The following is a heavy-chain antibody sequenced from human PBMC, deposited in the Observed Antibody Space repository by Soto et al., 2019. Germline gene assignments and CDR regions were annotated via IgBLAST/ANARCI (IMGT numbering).Heavy chain of an antibody. CDR3: TGENIENSDGLYDAFDI. CDR1: GYTFTDYY. V-gene: IGHV1-2*02. CDR2: MNPKSGGA. Sequence: VKVSCKTSGYTFTDYYTHWVRQAPGQGLEWMGWMNPKSGGAYFAQKFQGRVTLTRDTSIGTAYIEVNSLTSDDTAVYFCTGENIENSDGLYDAFDIWGQGTTVTVSS. D-gene: IGHD5-18*01. J-gene: IGHJ3*02.